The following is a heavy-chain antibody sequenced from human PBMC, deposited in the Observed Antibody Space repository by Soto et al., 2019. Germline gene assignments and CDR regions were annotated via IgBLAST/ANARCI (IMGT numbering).Heavy chain of an antibody. D-gene: IGHD1-1*01. CDR1: GFSFSTYG. J-gene: IGHJ4*02. CDR2: VSGGSGVT. V-gene: IGHV3-23*01. CDR3: AKWNGYGDF. Sequence: EVQLLESGGGLVQPGGSLRLSCAVSGFSFSTYGLTWVRQAPGKGLEWVCVVSGGSGVTHYADSVKGRFTITGDDSKNTVYLQMHSLRVEDTAVYYCAKWNGYGDFWGQGTLVTVSS.